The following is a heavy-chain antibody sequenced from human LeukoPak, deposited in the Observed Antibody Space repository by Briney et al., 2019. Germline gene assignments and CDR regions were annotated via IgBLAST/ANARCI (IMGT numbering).Heavy chain of an antibody. J-gene: IGHJ4*02. D-gene: IGHD1-26*01. V-gene: IGHV3-64*01. CDR3: ARRVTYSGAYDY. Sequence: GGSLRLSCSASGFTFNSFSMDWVRRAPGKGLEYVSGISGNADSTFYAKSVRGRFTISRDNSQNTMYLQMGSLRPEDMGLFYCARRVTYSGAYDYWGQGTLVTVSA. CDR2: ISGNADST. CDR1: GFTFNSFS.